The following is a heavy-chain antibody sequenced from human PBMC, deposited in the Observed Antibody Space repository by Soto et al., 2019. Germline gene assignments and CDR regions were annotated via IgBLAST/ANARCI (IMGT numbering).Heavy chain of an antibody. CDR3: ARDQNGSPYFDY. CDR2: IYYSGST. Sequence: SETLSLTCTVSDGSSSSGGYYWSWIRQHPGKGLEWIGYIYYSGSTYYNPSLKSRVTISVDASKNLFSLKLISVTAADTAVYYCARDQNGSPYFDYWGQGTLVTVSS. J-gene: IGHJ4*02. D-gene: IGHD1-26*01. V-gene: IGHV4-61*08. CDR1: DGSSSSGGYY.